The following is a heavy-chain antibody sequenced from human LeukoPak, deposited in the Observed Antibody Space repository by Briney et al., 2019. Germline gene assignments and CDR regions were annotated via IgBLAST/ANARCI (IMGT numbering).Heavy chain of an antibody. V-gene: IGHV3-23*01. CDR1: GFSVTNDF. CDR3: AKDKPRRIGATVGEPVDY. J-gene: IGHJ4*02. D-gene: IGHD6-6*01. CDR2: ISGSGGST. Sequence: PGGSLRLSCAVSGFSVTNDFMTWVRQAPGKGLEWVSAISGSGGSTYYADSVKGRFTISRDNSKNTLYLQMNSLRAEDTAVYYCAKDKPRRIGATVGEPVDYWGQGTLVTVSS.